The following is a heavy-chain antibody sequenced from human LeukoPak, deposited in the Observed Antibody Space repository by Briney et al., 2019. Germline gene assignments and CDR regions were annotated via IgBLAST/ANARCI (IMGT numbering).Heavy chain of an antibody. D-gene: IGHD4-23*01. Sequence: PSETLSLTCTVTGGSFSTYYWSWIRQPPGKGLEWIGHFYYSGSTYYNPSLKSRVTISVDTSKNQFSLNLSSVTAADTAVYYCARAPATVVEVDCCGQGILITVSS. CDR2: FYYSGST. CDR3: ARAPATVVEVDC. J-gene: IGHJ4*01. V-gene: IGHV4-59*12. CDR1: GGSFSTYY.